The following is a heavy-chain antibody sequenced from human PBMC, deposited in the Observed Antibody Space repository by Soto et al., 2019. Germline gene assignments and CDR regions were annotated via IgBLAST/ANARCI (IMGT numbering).Heavy chain of an antibody. CDR1: GYTFTSDG. Sequence: QVQLVQSGAEVKNPGASVKVSCEASGYTFTSDGISWVRQAPGQGLEWMGGSNTHNGDTNYAQKIQGRVTMTTDTPTSTAYMEVRSLGSEDTDIYYCARDKGHCDTTMCQRNYFDPWGQGTMVTVSS. CDR3: ARDKGHCDTTMCQRNYFDP. CDR2: SNTHNGDT. J-gene: IGHJ5*02. D-gene: IGHD2-2*01. V-gene: IGHV1-18*04.